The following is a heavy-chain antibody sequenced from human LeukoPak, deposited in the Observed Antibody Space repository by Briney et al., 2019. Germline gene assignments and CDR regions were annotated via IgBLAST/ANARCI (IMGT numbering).Heavy chain of an antibody. Sequence: SETLSLTCTVSGGSISSYYWSWIRQPPGKGLEWIGYIYYSGSTNYNPSLKSRVTISVDTSKNQFSLKLSSVTAADTAVYYCARAPPVAGRFYFDYWGQGTLVTVSS. CDR2: IYYSGST. V-gene: IGHV4-59*01. CDR3: ARAPPVAGRFYFDY. CDR1: GGSISSYY. J-gene: IGHJ4*02. D-gene: IGHD4-23*01.